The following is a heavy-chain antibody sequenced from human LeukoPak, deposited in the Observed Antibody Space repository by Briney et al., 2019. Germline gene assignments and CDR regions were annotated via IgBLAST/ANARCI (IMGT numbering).Heavy chain of an antibody. Sequence: TSETLSLTCTVSGGSISSYYWSWIRQPTGKGLEWIGRMYTSGNTNYNPSLKSRVTMSVDTSKNHFSLKLSSLTAADTAVYYCARARESYYFDYWGQGTLVTVSS. V-gene: IGHV4-4*07. J-gene: IGHJ4*02. CDR1: GGSISSYY. CDR2: MYTSGNT. D-gene: IGHD3-10*01. CDR3: ARARESYYFDY.